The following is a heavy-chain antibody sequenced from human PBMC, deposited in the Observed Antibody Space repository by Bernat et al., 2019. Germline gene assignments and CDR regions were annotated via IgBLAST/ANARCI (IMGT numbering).Heavy chain of an antibody. J-gene: IGHJ4*02. D-gene: IGHD6-13*01. CDR3: ARDLAAAGTYN. Sequence: QVQLVESGGGVVQPGRSLRLSCAASGFTFSSYGMHWVRQAPGKGLEWVAVIWYVGSNKYYADSVKGRVTISRDNSTNTLYLQMNSLRAEDRAVYYGARDLAAAGTYNWGQGTLVTVSS. CDR2: IWYVGSNK. CDR1: GFTFSSYG. V-gene: IGHV3-33*01.